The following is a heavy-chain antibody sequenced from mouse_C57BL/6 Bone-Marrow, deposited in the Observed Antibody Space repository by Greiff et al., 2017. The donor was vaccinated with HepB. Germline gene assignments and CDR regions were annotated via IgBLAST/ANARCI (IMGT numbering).Heavy chain of an antibody. CDR3: ARSRRALLRYPFAY. CDR1: GYTFTSYW. Sequence: VQLQESGAELVKPGASVKMSCKASGYTFTSYWITWVKQRPGQGLEWIGDIYPGSGSTNYNEKFKSKATLTVDTSSSTAYMQLSSLTSEDSAVYYCARSRRALLRYPFAYWGQGTLVTVSA. CDR2: IYPGSGST. J-gene: IGHJ3*01. D-gene: IGHD1-1*01. V-gene: IGHV1-55*01.